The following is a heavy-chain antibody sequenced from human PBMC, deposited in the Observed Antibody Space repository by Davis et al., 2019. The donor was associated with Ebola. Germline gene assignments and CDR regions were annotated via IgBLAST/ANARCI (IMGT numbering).Heavy chain of an antibody. CDR3: ARLRVAAAGTPARGYFDL. D-gene: IGHD6-13*01. Sequence: LRLSCTVSGGSISSGGYYWSWIRQHPGKGLEWIGYIYYSGSTYYNPSLKSRVTISVDTSKNQFSLKLSSVTAADTAVYYCARLRVAAAGTPARGYFDLWGRGTLVTVSS. V-gene: IGHV4-31*03. CDR1: GGSISSGGYY. J-gene: IGHJ2*01. CDR2: IYYSGST.